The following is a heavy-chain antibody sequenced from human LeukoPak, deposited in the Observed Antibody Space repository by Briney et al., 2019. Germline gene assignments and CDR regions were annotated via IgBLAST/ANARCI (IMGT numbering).Heavy chain of an antibody. Sequence: PGGSLRLSCAASGFTFSSYGMNWVRQAPGKGLEWVSYIRSSGSTIYYADSVKGRFTISRDNAKNSLYLQMNSLKTEDTAVYYYTRDFYCTNGVCYTTEWDYWGQGTLVTVSS. CDR1: GFTFSSYG. D-gene: IGHD2-8*01. CDR2: IRSSGSTI. CDR3: TRDFYCTNGVCYTTEWDY. J-gene: IGHJ4*02. V-gene: IGHV3-48*03.